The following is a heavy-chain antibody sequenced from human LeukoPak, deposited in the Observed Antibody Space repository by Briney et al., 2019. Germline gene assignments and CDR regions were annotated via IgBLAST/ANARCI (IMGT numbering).Heavy chain of an antibody. CDR1: GYSFTAYY. CDR3: ASGFRITVTGTSSIPYFDY. Sequence: ASVKVSCKASGYSFTAYYMHWVRQAAGQGLEWMGWINPNSGDTNSAQKLQGRITMTRDTSISTAYMELSRLRSDDTAVYYCASGFRITVTGTSSIPYFDYWGRGILVTVSS. J-gene: IGHJ4*02. V-gene: IGHV1-2*02. CDR2: INPNSGDT. D-gene: IGHD4-11*01.